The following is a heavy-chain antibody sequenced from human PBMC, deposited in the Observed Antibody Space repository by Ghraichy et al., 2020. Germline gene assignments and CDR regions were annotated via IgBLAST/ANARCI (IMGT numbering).Heavy chain of an antibody. CDR1: GFTFSSYA. CDR2: ISYDGSNK. CDR3: ARVQWELLPGDY. Sequence: LSLTCAASGFTFSSYAMHWVRQAPGKGLEWVAVISYDGSNKYYADSVKGRFTISRDNSKNTLYLQMNSLRAEDTAVYYCARVQWELLPGDYWGQGTLVTVSS. V-gene: IGHV3-30-3*01. D-gene: IGHD1-26*01. J-gene: IGHJ4*02.